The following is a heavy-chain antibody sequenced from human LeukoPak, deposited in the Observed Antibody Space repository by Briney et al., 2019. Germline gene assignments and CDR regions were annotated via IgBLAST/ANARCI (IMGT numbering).Heavy chain of an antibody. CDR1: GYTFTGYY. D-gene: IGHD6-6*01. CDR3: AIPSSSFPSPFDY. CDR2: INPNSGGT. Sequence: ASVKVSCKASGYTFTGYYMHWVRQASGQGLEWMGWINPNSGGTNYAQKFQGRVTMTRDTSISTAYMELSRLRSDDTAVYYCAIPSSSFPSPFDYWGQGTLVTVSS. J-gene: IGHJ4*02. V-gene: IGHV1-2*02.